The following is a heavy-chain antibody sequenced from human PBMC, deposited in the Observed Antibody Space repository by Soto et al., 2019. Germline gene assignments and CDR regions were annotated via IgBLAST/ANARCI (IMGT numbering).Heavy chain of an antibody. Sequence: QVQLQESGPGLVKPSETLSLTCTVSGGSVSSGSYYWSWIRQPPGKGLEWIGYIYYSGSTNYNPSLKSRVTISVDTSKNQFSLKLSSVTAADTAVYYCARDRGRDGYFDLWGRGTLVTVSS. CDR2: IYYSGST. V-gene: IGHV4-61*01. CDR1: GGSVSSGSYY. CDR3: ARDRGRDGYFDL. D-gene: IGHD2-15*01. J-gene: IGHJ2*01.